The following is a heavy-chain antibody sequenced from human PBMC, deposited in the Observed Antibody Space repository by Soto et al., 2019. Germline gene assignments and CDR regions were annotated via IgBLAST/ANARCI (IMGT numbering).Heavy chain of an antibody. CDR2: ISAYNGNT. Sequence: ASVKVSCKASGYTFTSYGISWVRQAPGQGLEWMGWISAYNGNTNYAQKLQGRVTMTTDTSTSTAYMELRSLRSDDTAVYYCARDYTFGYGDADYYFDYWGQGTLVTVSS. CDR1: GYTFTSYG. V-gene: IGHV1-18*01. D-gene: IGHD4-17*01. J-gene: IGHJ4*02. CDR3: ARDYTFGYGDADYYFDY.